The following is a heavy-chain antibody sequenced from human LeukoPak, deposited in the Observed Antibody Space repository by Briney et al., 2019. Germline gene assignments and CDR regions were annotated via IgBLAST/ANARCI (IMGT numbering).Heavy chain of an antibody. D-gene: IGHD2/OR15-2a*01. V-gene: IGHV4-59*01. Sequence: PSETLSLTCTVSGGSISSYYWSWIRQPPGKGLEWIGYIYYRGSTNYNPSLKSRVTISVDTSKNQFSLKLSSVTAADTAVYYCARAFYTGAFDIWGQGTMVTVSS. J-gene: IGHJ3*02. CDR1: GGSISSYY. CDR3: ARAFYTGAFDI. CDR2: IYYRGST.